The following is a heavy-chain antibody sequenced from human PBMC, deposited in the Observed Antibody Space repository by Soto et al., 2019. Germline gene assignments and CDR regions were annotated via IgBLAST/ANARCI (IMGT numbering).Heavy chain of an antibody. Sequence: ASVKVSCKASGYTFTGYYMHWVRQAPGQGLEWMGWINPNSGGTNYAQKFQGRVTMTRDTSISTAYMELSRLRSDDTAVYYWARVSSGWYDAFDIWGQGTMVTVSS. CDR2: INPNSGGT. CDR3: ARVSSGWYDAFDI. D-gene: IGHD6-19*01. CDR1: GYTFTGYY. V-gene: IGHV1-2*02. J-gene: IGHJ3*02.